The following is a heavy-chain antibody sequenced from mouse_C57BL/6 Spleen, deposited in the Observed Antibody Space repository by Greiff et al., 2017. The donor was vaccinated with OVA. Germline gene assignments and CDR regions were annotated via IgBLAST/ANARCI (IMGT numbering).Heavy chain of an antibody. J-gene: IGHJ1*03. CDR3: AGNCYGSRYFYV. V-gene: IGHV5-17*01. CDR1: GFTFSDYG. CDR2: ISGGSSTI. D-gene: IGHD1-1*01. Sequence: EVQLVESGGGLVKPGGSLKLSCAASGFTFSDYGMHWVRQAPEKGLEWVAYISGGSSTIYYADTVKGRFTISRDNAKNTLFLQMTSQRSEYTAMYYCAGNCYGSRYFYVWGTWTTVTV.